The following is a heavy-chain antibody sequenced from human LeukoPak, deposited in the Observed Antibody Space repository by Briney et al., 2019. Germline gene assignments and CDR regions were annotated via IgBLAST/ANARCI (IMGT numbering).Heavy chain of an antibody. D-gene: IGHD5-18*01. Sequence: GGSLRLSCAASGFTFSSYGMHWVRQAPGKGLEWVAVISYDGSNKYYADSVKGRFTISRDNSKNTLYLQMNSLRAEDTAVYYCAKDGTGRGYSYGYYYYYGMDVWGQGTTVTVSS. V-gene: IGHV3-30*18. CDR1: GFTFSSYG. CDR3: AKDGTGRGYSYGYYYYYGMDV. CDR2: ISYDGSNK. J-gene: IGHJ6*02.